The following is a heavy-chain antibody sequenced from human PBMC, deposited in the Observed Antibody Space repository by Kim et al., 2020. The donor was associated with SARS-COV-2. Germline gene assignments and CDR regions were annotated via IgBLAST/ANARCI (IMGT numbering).Heavy chain of an antibody. J-gene: IGHJ4*02. Sequence: SETLPLTCTVSGGSISSYYWSWIRQPPGKGLEWIGYIYYSGSTNYNPSLKSRVTISVDTSKNQFSLKLSSVTAADTAVYYCARGEGYYDSSGYYLNYVPFDYWGQGTLVTVSS. CDR1: GGSISSYY. CDR2: IYYSGST. V-gene: IGHV4-59*13. D-gene: IGHD3-22*01. CDR3: ARGEGYYDSSGYYLNYVPFDY.